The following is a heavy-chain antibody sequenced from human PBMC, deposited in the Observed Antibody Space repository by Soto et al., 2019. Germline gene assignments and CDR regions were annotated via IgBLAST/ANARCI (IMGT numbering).Heavy chain of an antibody. CDR2: IYYSGTT. V-gene: IGHV4-39*01. Sequence: KASETLSLTCTVSGDSISISNYYWGWIRQPPGKGLEWIGIIYYSGTTYYNPSLKSRVTISVDTSKNQFSLKLSSVTAADTAVYYCASLEYTTSSHDYWGQGTLVTVSS. J-gene: IGHJ4*02. D-gene: IGHD6-6*01. CDR1: GDSISISNYY. CDR3: ASLEYTTSSHDY.